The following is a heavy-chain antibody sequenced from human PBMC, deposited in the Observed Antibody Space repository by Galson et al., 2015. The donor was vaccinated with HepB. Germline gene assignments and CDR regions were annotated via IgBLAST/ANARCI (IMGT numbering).Heavy chain of an antibody. J-gene: IGHJ4*02. V-gene: IGHV3-48*03. D-gene: IGHD3-22*01. CDR3: ARAQRHYSDSSGYFYFDS. Sequence: SLRLSCAASGFSFSNSEMNWVRQAPGKGLEWVSYISGSGDSIFYADSVKGRFSISRDNAKNSLSLQMNSLRDEDTAVYYCARAQRHYSDSSGYFYFDSWGQGTLVTVSS. CDR2: ISGSGDSI. CDR1: GFSFSNSE.